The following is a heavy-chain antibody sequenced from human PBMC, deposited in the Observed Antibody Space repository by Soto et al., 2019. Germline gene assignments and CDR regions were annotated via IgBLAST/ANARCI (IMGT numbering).Heavy chain of an antibody. J-gene: IGHJ5*02. D-gene: IGHD3-10*01. CDR1: GGTFSSYA. CDR2: IIPIFGTA. Sequence: QVQLVQSGAEVKKPGSSVKVSCKASGGTFSSYAISWVRQAPGQGLEWMGGIIPIFGTANYAQKFQGRVKINADESTSTAYMELSSLRSEDTAVYYCARRVTMVRGVISDWFDPWGQGTLVTVSS. CDR3: ARRVTMVRGVISDWFDP. V-gene: IGHV1-69*01.